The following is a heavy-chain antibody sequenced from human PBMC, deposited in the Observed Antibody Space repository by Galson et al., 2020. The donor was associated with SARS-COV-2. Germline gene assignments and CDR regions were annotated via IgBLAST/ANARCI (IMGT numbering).Heavy chain of an antibody. CDR2: ISTTSRHT. V-gene: IGHV3-21*01. D-gene: IGHD6-19*01. CDR3: AREAYSGGLVEY. CDR1: GFIFSNYD. Sequence: GGSLRLSCAASGFIFSNYDMIWVRQAPGKGLEWVSSISTTSRHTYYADSLKGRFTISRDNAKNSLYLQMNSLRVDDTAVYYCAREAYSGGLVEYWGQGTLVTVSS. J-gene: IGHJ4*02.